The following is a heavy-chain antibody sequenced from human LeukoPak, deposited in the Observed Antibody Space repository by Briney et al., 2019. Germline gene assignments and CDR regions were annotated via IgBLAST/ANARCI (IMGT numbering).Heavy chain of an antibody. Sequence: PSETLSLTCTVSGGSISSYYWSWIRQPPGKGLEWIGYIYYSGSTNYNPSLKSRVTISVDTSKNQFSLKLSSVTAADTAVYYCARDTCTNGVCVGSYYYYGMDVWGQGTTVTVSS. CDR1: GGSISSYY. V-gene: IGHV4-59*01. J-gene: IGHJ6*02. D-gene: IGHD2-8*01. CDR3: ARDTCTNGVCVGSYYYYGMDV. CDR2: IYYSGST.